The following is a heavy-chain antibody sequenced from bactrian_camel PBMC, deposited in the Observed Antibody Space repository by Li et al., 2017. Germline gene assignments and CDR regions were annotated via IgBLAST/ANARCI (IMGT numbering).Heavy chain of an antibody. Sequence: HVQLVESGGGSVQAGGSPRLSCTASGLTDRRHSMAWFRQGPGKGRERVARISRLYGTTNYADSVKGRFIISQDNAKNTLYLQMNSLKPEDTAMYYCAARGWNVVGISATFYGMEHWGKGTQVTVS. D-gene: IGHD2*01. CDR1: GLTDRRHS. CDR2: ISRLYGTT. V-gene: IGHV3S6*01. J-gene: IGHJ7*01.